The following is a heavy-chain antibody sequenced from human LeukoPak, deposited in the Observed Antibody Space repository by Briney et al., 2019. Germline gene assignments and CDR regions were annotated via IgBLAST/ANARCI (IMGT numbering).Heavy chain of an antibody. CDR3: ARARRFAAAGTTAFDI. CDR1: GGSISSGSYY. V-gene: IGHV4-30-4*08. D-gene: IGHD6-13*01. Sequence: SQTLSLTCTVSGGSISSGSYYWNWIRQPPGKGLEWIGYIYYSGNTYYNPSLKSRLTISVDTSKNQFSLQLTSVTAADTAVYYCARARRFAAAGTTAFDIWGQGTMVTVSS. J-gene: IGHJ3*02. CDR2: IYYSGNT.